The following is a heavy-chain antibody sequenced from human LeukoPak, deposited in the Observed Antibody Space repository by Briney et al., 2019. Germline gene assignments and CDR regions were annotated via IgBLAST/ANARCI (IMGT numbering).Heavy chain of an antibody. Sequence: GGSLRLSCVASGFIFSSYNMNWVRQVPGKGLEWVSFISSSSSYMYYADSVKGRFIISRDNAKNSLYLRMNSLRVEDTAVYYCARGRDILDYWGQGTLVTVSS. V-gene: IGHV3-21*01. D-gene: IGHD3-9*01. J-gene: IGHJ4*02. CDR2: ISSSSSYM. CDR1: GFIFSSYN. CDR3: ARGRDILDY.